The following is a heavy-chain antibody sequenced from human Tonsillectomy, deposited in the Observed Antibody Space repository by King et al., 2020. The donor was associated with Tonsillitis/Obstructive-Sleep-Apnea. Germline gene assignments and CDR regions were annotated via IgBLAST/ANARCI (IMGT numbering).Heavy chain of an antibody. D-gene: IGHD2-2*01. CDR1: GFTFSSYD. CDR3: ARGGYCSSTSCYVVGYFDY. J-gene: IGHJ4*02. CDR2: IGNAGDT. V-gene: IGHV3-13*04. Sequence: QLVESGGGLVQPGGSLRLSCAASGFTFSSYDMHWVRQVTGKGLEWVSAIGNAGDTYYPGSVKGRFTISRENSKNSLYLQMNSLRAGDTAVYYCARGGYCSSTSCYVVGYFDYWGQGTLVTVSS.